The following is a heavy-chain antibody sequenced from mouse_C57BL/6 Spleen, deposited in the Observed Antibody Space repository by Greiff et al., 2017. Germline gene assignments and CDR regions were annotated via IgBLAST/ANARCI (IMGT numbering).Heavy chain of an antibody. CDR2: IDPETGGT. CDR1: GYTFTDYE. CDR3: TRRSWFVV. V-gene: IGHV1-15*01. Sequence: VKLVESGAELVRPGASVTLSCKASGYTFTDYEMHWVKQTPVHGLEWIGAIDPETGGTAYNQKFKGKAILTADKSSSTASMELRSLTSEDTAVYYCTRRSWFVVWGTGTTVTVSS. J-gene: IGHJ1*03.